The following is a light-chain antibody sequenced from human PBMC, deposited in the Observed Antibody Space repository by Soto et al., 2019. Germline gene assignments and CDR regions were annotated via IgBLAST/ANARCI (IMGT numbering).Light chain of an antibody. J-gene: IGLJ2*01. Sequence: SYVLTQPPSVSVAPGKTARITCGGNNIGSKSVHWYQQKPGQAPVLVIYYDSDRPSGIPERFSGSNSGNTATLTISRVEAGDEADYYCQVWDSSSDLRVFGGGTQLTVL. CDR2: YDS. V-gene: IGLV3-21*04. CDR1: NIGSKS. CDR3: QVWDSSSDLRV.